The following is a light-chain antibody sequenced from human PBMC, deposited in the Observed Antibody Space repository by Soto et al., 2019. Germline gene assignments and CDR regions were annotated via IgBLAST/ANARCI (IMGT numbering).Light chain of an antibody. V-gene: IGLV1-40*01. CDR3: SSYAGSSNV. CDR2: DNN. CDR1: SSNIGAGYD. Sequence: QLVLTQPPSVSGAPGQRVTISCTGSSSNIGAGYDVHWYQQLPGTVPKLLIYDNNNRPSGVPDRFSGSKSGNTASLTVSGLQAEDEADYYCSSYAGSSNVFGTGTKVTVL. J-gene: IGLJ1*01.